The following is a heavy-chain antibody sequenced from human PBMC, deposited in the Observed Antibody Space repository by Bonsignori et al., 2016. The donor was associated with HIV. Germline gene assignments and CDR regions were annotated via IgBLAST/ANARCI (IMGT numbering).Heavy chain of an antibody. J-gene: IGHJ4*02. CDR2: IRYDGSNK. CDR3: AKLVSGDY. V-gene: IGHV3-30*02. D-gene: IGHD1-26*01. Sequence: WIRQPPGKGLEWVAFIRYDGSNKYYADSVKGRFTISRDNSKNTLYLQMNSLRAEDTAVYYCAKLVSGDYWGQGTLVTVSS.